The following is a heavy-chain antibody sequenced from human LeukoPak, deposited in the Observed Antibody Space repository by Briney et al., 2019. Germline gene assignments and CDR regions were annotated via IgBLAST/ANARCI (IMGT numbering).Heavy chain of an antibody. Sequence: GGSLRLSCAASGFTFSSYEMNWVRQAPGKGLEWVSYISSSGSTIYYADSVKGRFTISRDNAKNSLYLQMNCLRAEDTAVYYCARVGPEFAADLYYYYGMDVWGQGTTVTVSS. CDR2: ISSSGSTI. CDR3: ARVGPEFAADLYYYYGMDV. CDR1: GFTFSSYE. V-gene: IGHV3-48*03. D-gene: IGHD6-13*01. J-gene: IGHJ6*02.